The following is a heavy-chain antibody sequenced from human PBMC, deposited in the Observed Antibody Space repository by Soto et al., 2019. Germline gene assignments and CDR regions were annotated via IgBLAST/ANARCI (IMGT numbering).Heavy chain of an antibody. J-gene: IGHJ3*02. CDR1: GFTFSSYA. CDR3: AKGGTDYGDYLGVMRAFDI. D-gene: IGHD4-17*01. CDR2: ISGSGGST. V-gene: IGHV3-23*01. Sequence: PGGYLRLSCAASGFTFSSYAMSWVRQAPGKGLEWVSAISGSGGSTYYADSVKGRFTISRDNSKNTLYLQMNSLRAEDTAVYYCAKGGTDYGDYLGVMRAFDIWGQGTMVTVSS.